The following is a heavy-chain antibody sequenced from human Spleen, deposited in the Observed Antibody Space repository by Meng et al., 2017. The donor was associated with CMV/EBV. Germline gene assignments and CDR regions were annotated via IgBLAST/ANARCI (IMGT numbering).Heavy chain of an antibody. CDR3: ARAPHSNFGSYYYGMDV. J-gene: IGHJ6*02. Sequence: GSLRLSCTVSDGSIRGHYWSWIRQPPGKGLEWIGYIYDTVSTNYSPSLESRVTMSIDTSKNQFSLKLSSVTAADTAVYYCARAPHSNFGSYYYGMDVWGQGTTVTVSS. V-gene: IGHV4-59*11. D-gene: IGHD4-11*01. CDR1: DGSIRGHY. CDR2: IYDTVST.